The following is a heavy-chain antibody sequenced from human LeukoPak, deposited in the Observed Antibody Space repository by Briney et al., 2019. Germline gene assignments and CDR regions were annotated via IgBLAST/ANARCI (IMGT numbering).Heavy chain of an antibody. CDR2: ISYDGSNK. Sequence: GGSLRLSCAASGFTFSSYAMHWVRQAPGKGLEWVAVISYDGSNKYYADSVKGRLTISRDKSKNTLYLQMNSLRAEDTAVYYCARATYASGSYPPDYYYGMDVWGQGTTVTVSS. J-gene: IGHJ6*02. CDR3: ARATYASGSYPPDYYYGMDV. CDR1: GFTFSSYA. D-gene: IGHD3-10*01. V-gene: IGHV3-30-3*01.